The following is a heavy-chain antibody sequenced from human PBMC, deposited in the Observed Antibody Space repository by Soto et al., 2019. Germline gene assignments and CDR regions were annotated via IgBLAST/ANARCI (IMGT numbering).Heavy chain of an antibody. V-gene: IGHV3-23*01. CDR2: ISGSGGST. Sequence: EVQLLESGGGWVQPGGSLRLSCAASGFTFSSYAMSWVRQAPGKGLEWVSAISGSGGSTYYADSVKGRFTISRDNSKNTLYLQMNSLRAEDTAVYYCAKEVPYYYDSSGYYPDYWGQGTLVTVSS. CDR1: GFTFSSYA. J-gene: IGHJ4*02. D-gene: IGHD3-22*01. CDR3: AKEVPYYYDSSGYYPDY.